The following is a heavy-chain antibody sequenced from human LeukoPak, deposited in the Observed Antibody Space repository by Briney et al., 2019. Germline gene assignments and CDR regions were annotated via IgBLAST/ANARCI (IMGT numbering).Heavy chain of an antibody. CDR1: GYTFTSYG. CDR3: ARDGGNSRRVPVGDFDY. CDR2: ISAYNGNT. J-gene: IGHJ4*02. D-gene: IGHD4-23*01. V-gene: IGHV1-18*01. Sequence: ASVKVSCKASGYTFTSYGISWVRQAPGQGLEWMGWISAYNGNTNYAQKLQGRVAMTTDTYTSTAYMELRSLRSDDTAVYYCARDGGNSRRVPVGDFDYWGQGTLVTVSS.